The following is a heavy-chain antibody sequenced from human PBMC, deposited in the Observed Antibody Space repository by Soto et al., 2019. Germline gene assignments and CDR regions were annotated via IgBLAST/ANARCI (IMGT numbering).Heavy chain of an antibody. J-gene: IGHJ4*02. CDR1: SASISSEQW. CDR3: ARSFGWYAIDQ. Sequence: QMQLQESGPGLVKPSETLSLTCAVSSASISSEQWWSWVRQPPGKGREWIGEIHHSGSTNSNPSLKSRVTMSVDKSKNQFSLNLNSLTAADTAVYYCARSFGWYAIDQWSQGTLVTVSS. CDR2: IHHSGST. D-gene: IGHD6-19*01. V-gene: IGHV4-4*02.